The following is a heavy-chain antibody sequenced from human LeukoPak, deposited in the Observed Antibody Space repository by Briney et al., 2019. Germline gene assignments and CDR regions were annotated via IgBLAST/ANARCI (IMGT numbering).Heavy chain of an antibody. CDR1: GYSFTSYR. CDR3: ARRDIVVVTAYDAFDI. V-gene: IGHV5-51*01. CDR2: IYPGDSDT. D-gene: IGHD2-21*02. Sequence: GESLNISCKGSGYSFTSYRIGWVRQMPGKGLEWMGIIYPGDSDTRYSPSFQGQVTISADQSISTAYLQWSSLKASDTAMYYCARRDIVVVTAYDAFDIWGQGTMVTVSS. J-gene: IGHJ3*02.